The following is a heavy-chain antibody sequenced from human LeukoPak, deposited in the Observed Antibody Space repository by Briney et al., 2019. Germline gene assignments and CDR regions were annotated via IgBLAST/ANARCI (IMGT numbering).Heavy chain of an antibody. CDR1: GGSFSGFY. CDR3: ARVKWYFDL. J-gene: IGHJ2*01. CDR2: INHSGST. Sequence: SETLSLTCAVYGGSFSGFYWSWIRQPPGKGLEWIGEINHSGSTNYNPSLKSRVTISVDTSKNQFSLKLNSVTAAGTAVYYCARVKWYFDLWGRGTLVTVSS. V-gene: IGHV4-34*01.